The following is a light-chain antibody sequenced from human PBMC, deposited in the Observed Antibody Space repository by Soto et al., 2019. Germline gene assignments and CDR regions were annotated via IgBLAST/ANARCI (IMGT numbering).Light chain of an antibody. J-gene: IGLJ3*02. CDR3: GSFAGSKSWV. CDR1: SSDVGRYNY. CDR2: EVS. Sequence: QSVLTQPPSASGSPGQSVTISCTGTSSDVGRYNYVSWYQQHPGKAPKLMIYEVSKRPSGVPDRFSGSKSGNTASLTVSGLQAEDEADYYCGSFAGSKSWVFGGGTKLTVL. V-gene: IGLV2-8*01.